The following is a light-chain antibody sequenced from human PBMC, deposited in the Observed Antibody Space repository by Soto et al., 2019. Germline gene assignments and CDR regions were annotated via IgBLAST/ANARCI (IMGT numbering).Light chain of an antibody. CDR2: GAS. Sequence: EIVLTQSPRTLSLSPGERATLSCRASQTVANSALAWYQQKPGQAPRLLIYGASSRATGIPDRFSGSGSGTDHTLTISRLEPEDFAVYYCQQYGSSPSFGQGTRLEIK. CDR1: QTVANSA. CDR3: QQYGSSPS. J-gene: IGKJ5*01. V-gene: IGKV3-20*01.